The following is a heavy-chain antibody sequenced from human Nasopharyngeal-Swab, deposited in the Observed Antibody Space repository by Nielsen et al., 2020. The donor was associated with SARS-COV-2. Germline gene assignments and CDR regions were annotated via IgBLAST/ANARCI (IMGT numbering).Heavy chain of an antibody. CDR1: GGSVSSGSYY. CDR3: ATCTSCYDGWYFDL. Sequence: SETLSLTCTVSGGSVSSGSYYWSWIRQPPGKGLEWIGYIYYSGSTNYNPSLKSRVTISVDTSKNQFSLNLSSVTAADTAVYYCATCTSCYDGWYFDLWGRGTLVSVSS. CDR2: IYYSGST. J-gene: IGHJ2*01. D-gene: IGHD2-2*01. V-gene: IGHV4-61*01.